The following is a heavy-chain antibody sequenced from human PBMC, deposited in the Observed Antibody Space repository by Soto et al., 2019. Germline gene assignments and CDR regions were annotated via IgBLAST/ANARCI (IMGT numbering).Heavy chain of an antibody. CDR1: GFTLSSYW. D-gene: IGHD2-2*01. Sequence: GVSLRLSCAASGFTLSSYWMHWVRQAPGKGLVWVSRINSDGSSTSYADSVKGRFTISRDNAKNTLYLQMNSLRAEDTAVYYCARGPPAAIGPDYWGQGTLVTVSS. CDR3: ARGPPAAIGPDY. V-gene: IGHV3-74*01. J-gene: IGHJ4*02. CDR2: INSDGSST.